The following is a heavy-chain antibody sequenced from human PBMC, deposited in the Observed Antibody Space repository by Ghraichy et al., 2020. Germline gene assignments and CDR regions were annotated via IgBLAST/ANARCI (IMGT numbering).Heavy chain of an antibody. D-gene: IGHD4-17*01. CDR3: ARDPYGDYKYGGTDY. CDR2: IKADGSER. CDR1: GFSFSRHW. J-gene: IGHJ4*02. V-gene: IGHV3-7*01. Sequence: GGPRLSCSGSGFSFSRHWMSWVRQAPRKGLEWVASIKADGSERHYLDSVKGRFTISRDNAENSVSLEMNSLRAEDTAIYYCARDPYGDYKYGGTDYWGQGTLVAVSS.